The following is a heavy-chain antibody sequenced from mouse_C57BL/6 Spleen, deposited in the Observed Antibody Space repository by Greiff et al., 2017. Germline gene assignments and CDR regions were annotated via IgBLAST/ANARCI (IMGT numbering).Heavy chain of an antibody. CDR2: INPNNGGT. D-gene: IGHD2-4*01. J-gene: IGHJ4*01. CDR3: AYYDYDRVYYYAMDY. Sequence: VQLQQSGPELVKPGASVKISCKASGYTFTDYYMTWVKQSHGKSLEWIGDINPNNGGTSYNQKFKGKATLTVDKSSSTAYMELRSLTSEDSAVYYCAYYDYDRVYYYAMDYWGQGTSVTVSS. CDR1: GYTFTDYY. V-gene: IGHV1-26*01.